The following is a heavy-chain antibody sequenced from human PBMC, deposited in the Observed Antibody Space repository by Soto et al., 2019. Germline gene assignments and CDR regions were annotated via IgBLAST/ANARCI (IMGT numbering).Heavy chain of an antibody. Sequence: SETLSLTCTVSGASITGTSYWSWIRQPAGKGLEWIGRFSLSGTTNYNPSLRSRVTMSADVSKSQFSLRLTSVTAADTALYYCARGMTPPGAPAWYYFDSWGQGTLVTVSS. V-gene: IGHV4-4*07. J-gene: IGHJ4*02. CDR2: FSLSGTT. CDR3: ARGMTPPGAPAWYYFDS. D-gene: IGHD2-8*02. CDR1: GASITGTSY.